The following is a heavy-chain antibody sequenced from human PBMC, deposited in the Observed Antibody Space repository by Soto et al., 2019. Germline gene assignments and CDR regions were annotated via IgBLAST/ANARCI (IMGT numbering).Heavy chain of an antibody. V-gene: IGHV3-11*06. J-gene: IGHJ4*02. CDR3: ARDQRGYCSGGSCLHYFDY. Sequence: GGSLRLSCAASGFTFSDYYMSWIRQAPGEGLEGVSYISSSSSYTNYADSVKGRFTISRDNAKNSLYLQMNSLRAEDTAVYYCARDQRGYCSGGSCLHYFDYWGQGTLVTVSS. CDR2: ISSSSSYT. D-gene: IGHD2-15*01. CDR1: GFTFSDYY.